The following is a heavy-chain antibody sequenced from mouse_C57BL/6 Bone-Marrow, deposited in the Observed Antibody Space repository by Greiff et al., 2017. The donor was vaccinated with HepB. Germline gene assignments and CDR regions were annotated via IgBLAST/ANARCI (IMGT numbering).Heavy chain of an antibody. Sequence: EVKLQQSGAELVRPGASVKLSCTASGFNIKDDYMHWVKQRPEQGLEWIGWIDPENGDTEYASKFQGKATITADTSSNTAYLQLSSLTSEDTAVYYCTKRRWDWYFDVWGTGTTVTVSS. CDR3: TKRRWDWYFDV. J-gene: IGHJ1*03. CDR2: IDPENGDT. V-gene: IGHV14-4*01. CDR1: GFNIKDDY.